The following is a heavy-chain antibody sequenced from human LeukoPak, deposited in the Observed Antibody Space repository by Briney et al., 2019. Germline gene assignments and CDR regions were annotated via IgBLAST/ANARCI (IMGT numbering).Heavy chain of an antibody. J-gene: IGHJ5*02. V-gene: IGHV1-69*04. CDR1: GGTFSSYA. CDR3: ARDVGHSSGYYYNWFDP. Sequence: GASVKVSCKASGGTFSSYAISWVRQAPGQGLEWMGRITPIFGIANYAQKFQGRVTITADKSTSTAYMELSSLRSEDTAVYYCARDVGHSSGYYYNWFDPWGQGTLVTVSS. D-gene: IGHD3-22*01. CDR2: ITPIFGIA.